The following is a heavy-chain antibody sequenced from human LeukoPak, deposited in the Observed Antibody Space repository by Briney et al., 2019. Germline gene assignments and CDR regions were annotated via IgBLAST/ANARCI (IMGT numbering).Heavy chain of an antibody. CDR2: IIPIFGTA. D-gene: IGHD3-10*01. J-gene: IGHJ4*02. CDR3: ASLGGTRFGELAY. CDR1: GGTFSSYA. Sequence: ASVKVSCKASGGTFSSYAISWVRQAPGQGLEWMGGIIPIFGTANYAQKFQGRVTITADESTSTAYMELSSLRSEDTAAYYCASLGGTRFGELAYWGQGTLVTVSS. V-gene: IGHV1-69*13.